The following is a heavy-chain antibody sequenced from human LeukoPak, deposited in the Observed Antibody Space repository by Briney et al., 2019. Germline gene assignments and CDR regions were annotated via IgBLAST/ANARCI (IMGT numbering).Heavy chain of an antibody. CDR2: INHSGST. J-gene: IGHJ3*02. Sequence: SETLSLTCAVYGGSFSGYYWSWIRQPPGKGLEWIGEINHSGSTNYNPSLKSRVTISVDTSKNQFSLKLSSVTAADTAVYYCAREALTGDDAFDIWGQGAMVTVSS. CDR1: GGSFSGYY. D-gene: IGHD7-27*01. V-gene: IGHV4-34*01. CDR3: AREALTGDDAFDI.